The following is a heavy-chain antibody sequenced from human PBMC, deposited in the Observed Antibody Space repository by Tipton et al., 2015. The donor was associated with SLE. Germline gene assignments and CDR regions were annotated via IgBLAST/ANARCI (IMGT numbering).Heavy chain of an antibody. CDR1: GYTFTGYY. CDR2: INPNSGGT. J-gene: IGHJ4*02. Sequence: QSGAEVKKPGASVKVSCKASGYTFTGYYMHWVRQAPGQGLEWMGRINPNSGGTNYAQKFQGRVTMTRDTSISTAYMELSRLRSDDTAVYYCARKIAVAGTPFDYWGQGTLVPVSS. V-gene: IGHV1-2*06. CDR3: ARKIAVAGTPFDY. D-gene: IGHD6-19*01.